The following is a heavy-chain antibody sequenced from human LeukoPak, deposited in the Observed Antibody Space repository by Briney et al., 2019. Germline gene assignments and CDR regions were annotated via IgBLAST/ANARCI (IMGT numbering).Heavy chain of an antibody. CDR1: GGTFSSYA. J-gene: IGHJ6*03. D-gene: IGHD4-23*01. CDR2: IIPIFGTA. CDR3: ATPLDLDYGGNTPSYYYYMDV. V-gene: IGHV1-69*05. Sequence: GASAKVSCKASGGTFSSYAISWVRQAPGQGLEWMGGIIPIFGTANYAQKLQGRVTITTDESTSTAYMELSSLRSEDTAVYYCATPLDLDYGGNTPSYYYYMDVWGKGTTVTVSS.